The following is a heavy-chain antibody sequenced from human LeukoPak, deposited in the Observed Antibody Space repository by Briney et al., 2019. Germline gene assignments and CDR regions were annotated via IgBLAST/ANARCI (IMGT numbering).Heavy chain of an antibody. D-gene: IGHD6-13*01. V-gene: IGHV4-34*01. CDR3: ARHSSSWYPYYFDY. CDR2: INHSGCT. J-gene: IGHJ4*02. CDR1: GGSFSGYY. Sequence: SETLSLTCAVYGGSFSGYYWSWIRQPPGKGLEWIGEINHSGCTNYNPSLKSRVTISVDTSKNQFSLKLSSVTAADTAVYYCARHSSSWYPYYFDYWGQGTLVTVSS.